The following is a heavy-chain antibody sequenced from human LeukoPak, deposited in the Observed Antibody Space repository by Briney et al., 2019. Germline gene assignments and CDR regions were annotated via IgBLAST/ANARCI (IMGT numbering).Heavy chain of an antibody. D-gene: IGHD2/OR15-2a*01. CDR1: GVTFSRHA. V-gene: IGHV3-23*01. CDR2: ITGSGGST. CDR3: ATRPPSETYFAVFDY. J-gene: IGHJ4*02. Sequence: GGSLRLSCAASGVTFSRHAMTWVRQAPGKGLEWVSGITGSGGSTYYTESVKGRFTISRDNSKNTLYLQMNSLRADDTAVYFCATRPPSETYFAVFDYWGQGTLVTVSS.